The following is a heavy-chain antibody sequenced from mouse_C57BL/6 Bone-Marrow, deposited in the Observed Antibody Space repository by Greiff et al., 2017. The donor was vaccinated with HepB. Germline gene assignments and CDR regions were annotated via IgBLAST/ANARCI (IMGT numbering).Heavy chain of an antibody. CDR1: GFTFSSYG. CDR3: ARISITGTVVYFDV. Sequence: EVHLVESGGDLVKPGGSLKLSCAASGFTFSSYGMSWVRQTPDKRLEWVATISSGGSYTYYPDSVKGRFTISRDNAKNTLYLQMSSLKSEDTAMYYCARISITGTVVYFDVWGTGTTVTVSS. CDR2: ISSGGSYT. J-gene: IGHJ1*03. V-gene: IGHV5-6*01. D-gene: IGHD1-1*01.